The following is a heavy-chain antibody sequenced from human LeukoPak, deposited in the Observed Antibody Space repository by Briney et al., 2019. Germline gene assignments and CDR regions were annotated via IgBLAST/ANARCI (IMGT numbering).Heavy chain of an antibody. J-gene: IGHJ4*02. Sequence: GGSLRLSCAASGFTFSSYAMSWVRQAPGKGLEWVSAISGSGGSTYYADSVKGRFTISRDNSKNTLYLQMNSLRAEDTAVYYCATTGRPYSSSWQYYFDYWGQGTLVTVSS. CDR3: ATTGRPYSSSWQYYFDY. D-gene: IGHD6-13*01. V-gene: IGHV3-23*01. CDR2: ISGSGGST. CDR1: GFTFSSYA.